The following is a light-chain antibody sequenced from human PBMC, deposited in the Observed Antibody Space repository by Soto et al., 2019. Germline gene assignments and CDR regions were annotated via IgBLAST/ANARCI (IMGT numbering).Light chain of an antibody. CDR1: QSVGSS. V-gene: IGKV3-11*01. CDR3: QQRSRSLT. Sequence: EIVLTQSPYTLSLSPGGRATLSCRASQSVGSSLAWYQQKPGQAPRLLIYDASNRPTGIPARFSGSGSGTDFTLTISSLEPEDFAVYFCQQRSRSLTFGGGTKVDIK. CDR2: DAS. J-gene: IGKJ4*01.